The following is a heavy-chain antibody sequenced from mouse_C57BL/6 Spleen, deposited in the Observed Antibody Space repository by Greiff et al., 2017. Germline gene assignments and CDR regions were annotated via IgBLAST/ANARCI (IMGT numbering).Heavy chain of an antibody. J-gene: IGHJ2*01. CDR1: GFTFSSYT. D-gene: IGHD4-1*01. CDR3: ARRGTVLTGFDY. V-gene: IGHV5-9*01. CDR2: LSGGGGNT. Sequence: EVMLVESGGGLVKPGGSLKLSCAASGFTFSSYTMSWVRQTPEKRLEWVATLSGGGGNTYYPDSVKGRFTISRDNAKNTLFLQMSSLRSEDTALYYCARRGTVLTGFDYWGQGTTLTVSS.